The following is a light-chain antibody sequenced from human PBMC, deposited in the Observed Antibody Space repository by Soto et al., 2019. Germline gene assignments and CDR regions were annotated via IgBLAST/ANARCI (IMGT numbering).Light chain of an antibody. V-gene: IGKV1-27*01. Sequence: DIQLTQSPSPLSASIGDRVTITCRASKGISNYLAWYQEKPGKAPTLLIYSASSLQSGVPSRFSGSGSGTDFTLTISSLQPEDVATYYCQKYNTAPLTFGGGTKVDIK. CDR2: SAS. J-gene: IGKJ4*01. CDR1: KGISNY. CDR3: QKYNTAPLT.